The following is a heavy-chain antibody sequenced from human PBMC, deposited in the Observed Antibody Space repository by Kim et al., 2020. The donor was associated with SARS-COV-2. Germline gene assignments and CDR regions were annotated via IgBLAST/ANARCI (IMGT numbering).Heavy chain of an antibody. CDR2: IVVGSGNT. CDR3: AADPALTMVRGVNFDY. J-gene: IGHJ4*02. D-gene: IGHD3-10*01. Sequence: SVKVSCKASGFTFTSSAVQWVRQARGQRLERIGWIVVGSGNTNYAQKFQERVTITRDMSTSTAYMELSSLRSEDTAVYYCAADPALTMVRGVNFDYWGQGTLVTVSS. V-gene: IGHV1-58*01. CDR1: GFTFTSSA.